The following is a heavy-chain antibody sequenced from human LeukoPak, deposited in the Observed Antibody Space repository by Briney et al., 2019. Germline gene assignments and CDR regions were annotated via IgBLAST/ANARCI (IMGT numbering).Heavy chain of an antibody. CDR3: AKSPAAGAWDYYDYYGMDV. CDR2: ISGSGGST. CDR1: GFTFSSYA. Sequence: QPGGSLRLSYAPSGFTFSSYAMSWVRQAPGKGLEWVSAISGSGGSTYYADSVKGRFTISGDNSKNTLYLQMNSLRAEDTAVYYCAKSPAAGAWDYYDYYGMDVWGQGTTVTVSS. D-gene: IGHD6-13*01. J-gene: IGHJ6*01. V-gene: IGHV3-23*01.